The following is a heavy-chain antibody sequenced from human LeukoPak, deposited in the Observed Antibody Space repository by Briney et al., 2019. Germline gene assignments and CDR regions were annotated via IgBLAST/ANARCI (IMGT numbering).Heavy chain of an antibody. J-gene: IGHJ4*02. D-gene: IGHD3-22*01. CDR1: GYTFTGYY. V-gene: IGHV1-2*06. Sequence: VASVKVSCKASGYTFTGYYMRWVRQAPGQGLEWMGRINPNSGGTNYAQKFQGRVTMTRDTSISTAYMELSRLRSDDTAVYYCARDLGYYDSSGPSDWGQGTLVTVSS. CDR3: ARDLGYYDSSGPSD. CDR2: INPNSGGT.